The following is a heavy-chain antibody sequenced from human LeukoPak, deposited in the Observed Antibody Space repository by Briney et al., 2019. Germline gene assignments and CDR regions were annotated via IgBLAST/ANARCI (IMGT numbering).Heavy chain of an antibody. CDR2: ISGSGGST. D-gene: IGHD5-12*01. CDR1: GFTFSSYA. CDR3: AKDLDIVATIGDWFDP. J-gene: IGHJ5*02. V-gene: IGHV3-23*01. Sequence: GGSLRLSCAASGFTFSSYAMSWVRQAPGKGLEWVSAISGSGGSTYYADSVKGRFTISRDNSKNTLYLQMNSLRAEDTAVYYCAKDLDIVATIGDWFDPWGQGTLVTVSS.